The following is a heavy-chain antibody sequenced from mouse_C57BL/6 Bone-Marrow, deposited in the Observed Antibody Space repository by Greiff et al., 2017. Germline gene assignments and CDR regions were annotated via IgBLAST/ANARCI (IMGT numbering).Heavy chain of an antibody. CDR1: GYTFPSYW. D-gene: IGHD2-5*01. V-gene: IGHV1-55*01. CDR2: IYPGSGST. Sequence: QVQLQQPGAELVKPGASVKMSCKASGYTFPSYWITWVKQRPGQGLEWIGDIYPGSGSTNYTEKFKSKATLTVDTSSSTAYMQLSSLTSEDSAVYYCARPYYSNYWYFDVWGTGTTVTGSS. J-gene: IGHJ1*03. CDR3: ARPYYSNYWYFDV.